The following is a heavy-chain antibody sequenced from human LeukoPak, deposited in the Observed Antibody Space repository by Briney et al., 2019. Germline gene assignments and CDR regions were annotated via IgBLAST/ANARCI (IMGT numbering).Heavy chain of an antibody. CDR3: ARDLNWGFDH. Sequence: PGGSLRLSCAASGFTFNSYSMNWVRQAPGKGLEWISYINTISSLIYYADSVKGRFTISTDNAKNSLYLQMNSLRAEDTAVYYCARDLNWGFDHWGQGTLVTVSS. CDR1: GFTFNSYS. D-gene: IGHD7-27*01. CDR2: INTISSLI. V-gene: IGHV3-48*01. J-gene: IGHJ4*02.